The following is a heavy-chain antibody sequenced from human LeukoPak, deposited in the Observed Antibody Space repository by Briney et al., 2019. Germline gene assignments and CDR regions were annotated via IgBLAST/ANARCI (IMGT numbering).Heavy chain of an antibody. CDR1: GFTFSNYW. CDR3: ARRYYDSSITPHAFDI. V-gene: IGHV3-48*02. J-gene: IGHJ3*02. CDR2: ISSSSTTI. D-gene: IGHD3-22*01. Sequence: PGGSLRLSCAASGFTFSNYWMHLVRQAPGKGLEWVSYISSSSTTIYYADSVKGRFTISRDNAKNSLYLQMNSLRDEDTAIYYCARRYYDSSITPHAFDIWGQGTMVTVSS.